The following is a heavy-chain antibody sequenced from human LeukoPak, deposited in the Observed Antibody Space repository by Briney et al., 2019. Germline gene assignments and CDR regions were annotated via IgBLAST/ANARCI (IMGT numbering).Heavy chain of an antibody. V-gene: IGHV3-30*02. CDR3: AKDPVRHVWYFDL. Sequence: GGSLRLSCAASGLTFINYAMNWVRQAPGKGLEWVAFIRYDGSNKYYADSVKGRFTISRDNSKNTLYLQMNSLRAEDTAVYYCAKDPVRHVWYFDLWGRGTLVTVSS. CDR2: IRYDGSNK. J-gene: IGHJ2*01. D-gene: IGHD3-10*01. CDR1: GLTFINYA.